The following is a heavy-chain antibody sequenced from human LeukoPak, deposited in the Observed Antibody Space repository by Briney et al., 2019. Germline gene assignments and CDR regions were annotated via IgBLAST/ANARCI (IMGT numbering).Heavy chain of an antibody. J-gene: IGHJ4*02. CDR2: IYSSGTT. Sequence: SETLSLTCTVPGVSISRYYWSWIRQPAGKGLEWNGRIYSSGTTNYNPSLKSRVTMSVDTSKNQLSLRLSSVTAADTAVYYCARDGRDCSGGSCFDWGQGTLVTVSS. CDR1: GVSISRYY. V-gene: IGHV4-4*07. CDR3: ARDGRDCSGGSCFD. D-gene: IGHD2-15*01.